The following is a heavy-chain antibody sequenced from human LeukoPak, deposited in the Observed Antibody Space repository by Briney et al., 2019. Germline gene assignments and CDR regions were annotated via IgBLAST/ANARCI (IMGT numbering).Heavy chain of an antibody. CDR3: ARVRIAVDEVYFDY. Sequence: SGTLSLTCAVSGGSISSSNWWSWVRQPPGKGLEWIGEIYHSGSTNYNPSLKSRVTISVDKSKNQFSLKLSSVTAADTAVYYCARVRIAVDEVYFDYWGQGTLVTVSP. CDR1: GGSISSSNW. V-gene: IGHV4-4*02. CDR2: IYHSGST. J-gene: IGHJ4*02. D-gene: IGHD6-19*01.